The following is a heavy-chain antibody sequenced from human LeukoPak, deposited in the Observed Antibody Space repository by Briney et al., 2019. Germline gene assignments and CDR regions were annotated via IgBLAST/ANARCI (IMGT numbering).Heavy chain of an antibody. V-gene: IGHV1-18*01. D-gene: IGHD2-2*01. Sequence: ASVKVSCKASGYTFTSYGISWVRQAPGQGLEWMGWISAYSGNTNYAQKLQGRVTMTTDTSTSTAYMELRSLRSDDTAVYYCARVKGYCSSTSCSPIDYWGQGTLVTVSS. CDR1: GYTFTSYG. J-gene: IGHJ4*02. CDR2: ISAYSGNT. CDR3: ARVKGYCSSTSCSPIDY.